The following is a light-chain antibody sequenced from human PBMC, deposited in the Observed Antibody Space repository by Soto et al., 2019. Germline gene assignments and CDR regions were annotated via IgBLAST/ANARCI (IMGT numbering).Light chain of an antibody. V-gene: IGLV2-8*01. Sequence: QSALTQPPSASGSPGQSVTISCTGTSSDVGGYNYVSWYQQYPGKAPKLMIYEVLKRPSGVPDRFSGSRSGNTASLTVSGLQAEDEADYYCSSKAGRNFVVFGGGTKPPS. CDR1: SSDVGGYNY. CDR2: EVL. J-gene: IGLJ2*01. CDR3: SSKAGRNFVV.